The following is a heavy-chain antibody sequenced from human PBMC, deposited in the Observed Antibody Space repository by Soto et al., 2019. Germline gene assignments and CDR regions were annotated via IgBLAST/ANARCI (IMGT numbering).Heavy chain of an antibody. J-gene: IGHJ6*02. V-gene: IGHV5-51*01. CDR1: GYSFTSYW. CDR3: ATLGYCSSTSCQSYYYGMDV. Sequence: PGESLKISCNGSGYSFTSYWIGWVRQMPGKGLEWMGIIYPGDSDTSYSPSFQGQVTISADKSISTAYLQWSSLKASDTAMYYCATLGYCSSTSCQSYYYGMDVWGQGTTVTVSS. D-gene: IGHD2-2*01. CDR2: IYPGDSDT.